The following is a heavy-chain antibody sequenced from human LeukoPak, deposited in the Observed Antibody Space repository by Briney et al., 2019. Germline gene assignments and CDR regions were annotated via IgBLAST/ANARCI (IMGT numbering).Heavy chain of an antibody. CDR3: ARDRRHNSGFPFFDY. Sequence: SETLSLTCTVSGSSISGYYWSWIRQPPGKGLEWIAYIYYSGSTNYNPSLKSRVTISVDTSKNQFSLKLSSVTAADTAVYYCARDRRHNSGFPFFDYWGQGTLVTVSS. CDR2: IYYSGST. D-gene: IGHD5-18*01. J-gene: IGHJ4*02. CDR1: GSSISGYY. V-gene: IGHV4-59*01.